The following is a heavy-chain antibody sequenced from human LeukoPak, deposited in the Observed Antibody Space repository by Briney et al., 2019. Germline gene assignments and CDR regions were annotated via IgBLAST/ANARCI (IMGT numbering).Heavy chain of an antibody. CDR1: GFAFSGSE. V-gene: IGHV3-48*03. CDR3: ATGHSSGWYYFDY. CDR2: INSSGSTI. Sequence: GGSLRLSCAASGFAFSGSEMNWVRQAPGKGLEWLSYINSSGSTIYYGDSVKGRFTISRDNAKNSLYLQVNSLRAEDTAVYYCATGHSSGWYYFDYWGQGTLVTVSS. J-gene: IGHJ4*02. D-gene: IGHD6-19*01.